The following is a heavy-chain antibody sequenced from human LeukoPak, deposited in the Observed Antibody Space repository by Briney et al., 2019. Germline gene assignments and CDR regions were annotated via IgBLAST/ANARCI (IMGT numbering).Heavy chain of an antibody. Sequence: ASVKVSCKASGYSFTSIYWVRQAPGQGLEWMGWVNPNSGGTNFAQKFQGRVTMTRDTSISTAYMELSRLRSDDTAVYYCARDGTYRYSSSRPYYYYYMDVWGKGTTVTVSS. D-gene: IGHD6-13*01. J-gene: IGHJ6*03. CDR3: ARDGTYRYSSSRPYYYYYMDV. CDR2: VNPNSGGT. V-gene: IGHV1-2*02. CDR1: GYSFTSIY.